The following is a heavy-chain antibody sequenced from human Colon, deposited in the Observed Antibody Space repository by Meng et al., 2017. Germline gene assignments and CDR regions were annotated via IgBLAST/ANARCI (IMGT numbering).Heavy chain of an antibody. D-gene: IGHD3-9*01. J-gene: IGHJ4*02. CDR3: ARGVDWAKSGNF. V-gene: IGHV4-34*01. CDR1: GGSFSDYY. Sequence: QVQRRQWGAGLLKPSETLSPPCAVYGGSFSDYYLTWIRQPPGKGLEWVGEIHPSGSTYYSPSLQSRVTITLDTSKNQFSLTLSSMTAADTAVYYCARGVDWAKSGNFWGQGTLVTVSS. CDR2: IHPSGST.